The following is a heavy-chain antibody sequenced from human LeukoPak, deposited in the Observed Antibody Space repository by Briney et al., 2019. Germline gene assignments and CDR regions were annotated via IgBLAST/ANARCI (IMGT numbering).Heavy chain of an antibody. V-gene: IGHV4-59*01. J-gene: IGHJ5*02. CDR2: IYYSGST. D-gene: IGHD3-10*01. CDR3: ARGGYYGSGNDFRFDP. Sequence: SETLSLTCTVSGGSISSYYWSWIRQPPGKGLEWIGYIYYSGSTNYNPSLKSRVTISVDTSKNQFSLKLSSVTAADTAVYYCARGGYYGSGNDFRFDPWGQGTLVTVSS. CDR1: GGSISSYY.